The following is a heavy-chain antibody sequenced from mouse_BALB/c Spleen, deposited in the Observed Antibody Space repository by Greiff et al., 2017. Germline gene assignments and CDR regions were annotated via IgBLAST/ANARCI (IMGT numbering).Heavy chain of an antibody. CDR2: ISTYYGNT. J-gene: IGHJ2*01. Sequence: VKLMESGPELVRPGVSVKISCKGSSYTFTDYAMHWVKQSHAKSLEWIGVISTYYGNTNYNQKFKGKATMTVDKSSSTAYMELARLTSEDSAVYYCAREGNSYYFDYWGQGTTLTVSS. CDR3: AREGNSYYFDY. D-gene: IGHD2-1*01. V-gene: IGHV1-67*01. CDR1: SYTFTDYA.